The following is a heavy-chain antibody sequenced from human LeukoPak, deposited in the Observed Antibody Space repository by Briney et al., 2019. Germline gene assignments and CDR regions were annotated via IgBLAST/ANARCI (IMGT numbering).Heavy chain of an antibody. CDR2: INAGNGNI. Sequence: ASVNVSFKASGYIFTNYGIHWVRQAPGQRLECMGWINAGNGNIKYSQNFQGRVTFTGDTSASTVYMEFNSLRSEDTAVYYCARDGGGRYGTTLLDYWGQGTLVTVSS. V-gene: IGHV1-3*01. CDR3: ARDGGGRYGTTLLDY. D-gene: IGHD1/OR15-1a*01. CDR1: GYIFTNYG. J-gene: IGHJ4*02.